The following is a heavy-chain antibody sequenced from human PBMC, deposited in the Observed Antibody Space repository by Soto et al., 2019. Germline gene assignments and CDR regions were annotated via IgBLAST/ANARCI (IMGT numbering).Heavy chain of an antibody. CDR2: ISYDGSNK. V-gene: IGHV3-30-3*01. Sequence: GGSLRLACAASGFTFSSYAMHWVRQSPGKGLEWVAVISYDGSNKYYADSVKGRFTISRDNSKNTLYLQMNSLRAEDTAVYYCAREKMTTLPQEQDGLDVWGQGTTVTVSS. D-gene: IGHD3-16*01. J-gene: IGHJ6*02. CDR1: GFTFSSYA. CDR3: AREKMTTLPQEQDGLDV.